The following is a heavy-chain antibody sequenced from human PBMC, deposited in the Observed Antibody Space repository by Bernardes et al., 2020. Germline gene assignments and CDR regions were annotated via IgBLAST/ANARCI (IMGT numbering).Heavy chain of an antibody. D-gene: IGHD2-15*01. CDR2: ISPWNGDT. CDR3: AREGGVGAAVY. CDR1: GYTFTTYY. V-gene: IGHV1-18*01. Sequence: ASVKVSCKASGYTFTTYYFNWVRQAPGQGLEWMGWISPWNGDTNYAQKLQGRVTMTTDTSTSTAYLELTSLRSDDTAVYYCAREGGVGAAVYWGQGTLVTVSS. J-gene: IGHJ4*02.